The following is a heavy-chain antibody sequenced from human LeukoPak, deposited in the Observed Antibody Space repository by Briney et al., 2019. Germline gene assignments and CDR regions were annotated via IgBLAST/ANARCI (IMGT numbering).Heavy chain of an antibody. CDR2: IYYSGSS. J-gene: IGHJ5*02. V-gene: IGHV4-39*01. Sequence: SETLSLTCTVSGGSISSSSYYWGWIRQPPGKGLEWIGSIYYSGSSYYNPSLRSRVTISVDTSKNQFSLRLSSVTAADTAVYYCASSTVTWSNRFDPWGQGTLVTVSS. D-gene: IGHD4-17*01. CDR3: ASSTVTWSNRFDP. CDR1: GGSISSSSYY.